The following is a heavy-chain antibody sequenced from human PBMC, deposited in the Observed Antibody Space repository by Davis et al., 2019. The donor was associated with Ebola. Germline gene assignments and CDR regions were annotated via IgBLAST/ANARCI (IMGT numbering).Heavy chain of an antibody. Sequence: PGGSLRLSCAASGFTFSSYWMHWVRQAPGKGLVWVSRINSDGSSTSYADSVKGRFTISRDNAKNTLYLQMNSLRAEDTAVYYCARASGSGYYRNWGQGTLVTVSS. CDR2: INSDGSST. V-gene: IGHV3-74*01. J-gene: IGHJ4*02. D-gene: IGHD3-22*01. CDR3: ARASGSGYYRN. CDR1: GFTFSSYW.